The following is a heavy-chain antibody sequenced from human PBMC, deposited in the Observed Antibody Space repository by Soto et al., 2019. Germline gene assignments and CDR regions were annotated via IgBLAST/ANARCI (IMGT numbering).Heavy chain of an antibody. CDR1: GFTLSTYW. D-gene: IGHD5-12*01. Sequence: EVQLVESGGGLVQPGGSLRLSCAASGFTLSTYWMHWVRQAPGKGMVWVSRINSDGSSTGYADSVKGRFTISRDNAKHTLYLQMNSLRDEDTAVYYCARGGGFDYWGQGTLVTVSS. J-gene: IGHJ4*02. V-gene: IGHV3-74*01. CDR2: INSDGSST. CDR3: ARGGGFDY.